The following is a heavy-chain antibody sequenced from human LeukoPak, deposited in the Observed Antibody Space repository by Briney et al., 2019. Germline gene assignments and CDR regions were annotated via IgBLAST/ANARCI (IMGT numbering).Heavy chain of an antibody. Sequence: PGRSLRLSCAASGFTFSSYAMHWVRQAPGKGLEWVAVISYDGSNKYYADSVKGRFTISRDNAKNSLYLQMNSLRAEDTAVYYCAREDGYYWGQGTLVTVSS. CDR2: ISYDGSNK. CDR1: GFTFSSYA. J-gene: IGHJ4*02. V-gene: IGHV3-30-3*01. CDR3: AREDGYY.